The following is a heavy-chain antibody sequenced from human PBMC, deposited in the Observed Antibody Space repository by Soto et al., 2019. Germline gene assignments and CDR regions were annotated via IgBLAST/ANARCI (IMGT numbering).Heavy chain of an antibody. CDR1: GGTFSSYT. CDR2: IIPILGIA. J-gene: IGHJ5*02. CDR3: ASAEKGNYGSDLDP. Sequence: QVQLVQSGAEVKKPGSSVKVSCKASGGTFSSYTISWVRQAPGQGLEWMGRIIPILGIANYAQKFQGRVTITADKSTRTAYMELRSMRSEDTAVYYCASAEKGNYGSDLDPRGQGTLVTVSS. D-gene: IGHD3-10*01. V-gene: IGHV1-69*02.